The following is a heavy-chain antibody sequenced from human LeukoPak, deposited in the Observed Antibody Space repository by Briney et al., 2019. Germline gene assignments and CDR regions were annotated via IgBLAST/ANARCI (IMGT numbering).Heavy chain of an antibody. CDR2: INHSGST. CDR3: ARLADYYDFWSGSSEMDV. Sequence: SETLSLTCAVYGGSFSGYYWSLIRQPPGKGLEWIGEINHSGSTNYNPSLKSRVTISVDTSKNQFSLKLSSVTAADTAVYYRARLADYYDFWSGSSEMDVWGQGTTVTVSS. CDR1: GGSFSGYY. J-gene: IGHJ6*02. V-gene: IGHV4-34*01. D-gene: IGHD3-3*01.